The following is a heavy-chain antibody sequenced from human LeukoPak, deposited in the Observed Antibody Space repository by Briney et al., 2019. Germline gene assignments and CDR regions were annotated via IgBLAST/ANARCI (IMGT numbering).Heavy chain of an antibody. J-gene: IGHJ3*01. Sequence: GGSLRLSCAASAFIFSSFRMNWVRQAPGKGLEWVSSISTGGSNMYYADAVKGRFTISRDNAKNSLYLQMNSLRAGDTAVYYCAKRYFYDSSRGAFDVWGQGTMVTVSS. CDR2: ISTGGSNM. CDR1: AFIFSSFR. V-gene: IGHV3-21*04. CDR3: AKRYFYDSSRGAFDV. D-gene: IGHD3-22*01.